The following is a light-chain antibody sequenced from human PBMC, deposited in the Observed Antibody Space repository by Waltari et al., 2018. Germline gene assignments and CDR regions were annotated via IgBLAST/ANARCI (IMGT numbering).Light chain of an antibody. CDR3: QVWDSNNWV. J-gene: IGLJ3*02. CDR2: RNS. CDR1: NIGSKK. Sequence: DLTQPLSVSVALGQTARITCGGNNIGSKKVHWYQQRPGQAPVLVIYRNSNWPSGLPERFSGSNSGNTATLTISRAQAGDEADYYFQVWDSNNWVFGGGTKLTVL. V-gene: IGLV3-9*01.